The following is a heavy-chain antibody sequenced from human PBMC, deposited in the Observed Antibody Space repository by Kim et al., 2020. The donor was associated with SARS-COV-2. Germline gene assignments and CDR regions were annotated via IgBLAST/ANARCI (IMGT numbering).Heavy chain of an antibody. Sequence: SETLSLTCAVYGGSFSGYYWSWIRQPPGKGLEWIGEINHSGSTNYNPSLKSRVTISVDTSKNQFSLKLSSVTAADTAVYYCARGGGYSGYGRPPRPLFDYWGQGTLVTVSS. J-gene: IGHJ4*02. V-gene: IGHV4-34*01. CDR2: INHSGST. CDR3: ARGGGYSGYGRPPRPLFDY. D-gene: IGHD5-12*01. CDR1: GGSFSGYY.